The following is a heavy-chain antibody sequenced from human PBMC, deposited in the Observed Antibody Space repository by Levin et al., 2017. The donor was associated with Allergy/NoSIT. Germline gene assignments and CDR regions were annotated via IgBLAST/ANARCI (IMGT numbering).Heavy chain of an antibody. J-gene: IGHJ3*02. CDR3: AGPTTAVAGDDAFDI. CDR2: IYYGGST. D-gene: IGHD6-19*01. CDR1: GGSISSSTYY. Sequence: SQTLSLTCTVSGGSISSSTYYWGWIRQPPGKGLEWIGSIYYGGSTYYNPSLKSRVTISVDTSKNQFSLKLSSVTAADTAVYYCAGPTTAVAGDDAFDIWGQGTMVTVSS. V-gene: IGHV4-39*01.